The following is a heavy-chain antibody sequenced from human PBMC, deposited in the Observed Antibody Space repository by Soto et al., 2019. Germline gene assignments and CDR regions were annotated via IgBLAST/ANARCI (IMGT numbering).Heavy chain of an antibody. D-gene: IGHD6-19*01. CDR2: ISGYNGHT. Sequence: ASLAVTCQDSDYTFTDYGGNCVRQAPGQGLEWMGWISGYNGHTNYAQKFQGRVTMTTDTSTSTAYMELRNLRSDDTAVYFCARSDSGWYWYFDFWGRGTLVTFS. CDR3: ARSDSGWYWYFDF. V-gene: IGHV1-18*01. CDR1: DYTFTDYG. J-gene: IGHJ2*01.